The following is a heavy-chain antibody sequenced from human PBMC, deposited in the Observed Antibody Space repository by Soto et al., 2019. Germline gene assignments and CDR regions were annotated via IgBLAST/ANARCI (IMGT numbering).Heavy chain of an antibody. J-gene: IGHJ4*02. Sequence: EVQLVESGGGLIQPGGSLRLSCAASGFTVSSSYMSLVRQAPGKGLEWVSVIYAGGWTYSTYSVKGRFTMSRDSAKNTLYLQMNSRRAEDTAIYYCATGQSSDWEDPVNWGQGTLVTVS. CDR2: IYAGGWT. CDR1: GFTVSSSY. D-gene: IGHD1-26*01. V-gene: IGHV3-53*01. CDR3: ATGQSSDWEDPVN.